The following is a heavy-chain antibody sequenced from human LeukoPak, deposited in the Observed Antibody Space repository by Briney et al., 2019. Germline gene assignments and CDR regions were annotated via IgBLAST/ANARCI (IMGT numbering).Heavy chain of an antibody. D-gene: IGHD3-22*01. CDR3: ARDPPREFYYDSSGGFMDV. V-gene: IGHV3-64*01. CDR2: ISSNGVST. Sequence: KSGGSLRLSCAASGFTFSSYAMHWVRQAPGKGLEYVSAISSNGVSTYYANSVKGRFTISRDNSKNTLYLQMGSLRGEDMAVYYCARDPPREFYYDSSGGFMDVWGQGTTVTVSS. CDR1: GFTFSSYA. J-gene: IGHJ6*02.